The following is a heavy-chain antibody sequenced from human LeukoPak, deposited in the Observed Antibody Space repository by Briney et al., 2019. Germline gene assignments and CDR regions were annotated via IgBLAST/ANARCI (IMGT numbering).Heavy chain of an antibody. D-gene: IGHD4/OR15-4a*01. V-gene: IGHV3-11*04. CDR1: GFTFSDHY. CDR2: IGDSGSPI. CDR3: ARDRRPSVYGGLDN. J-gene: IGHJ4*02. Sequence: GGSLRLSCAASGFTFSDHYMSWIRQAPGEGLEWISYIGDSGSPIYYVDSVKGRFTISRDNTKNSLFLQMDSLRAEDTAVYYCARDRRPSVYGGLDNWGQGTLVTVSS.